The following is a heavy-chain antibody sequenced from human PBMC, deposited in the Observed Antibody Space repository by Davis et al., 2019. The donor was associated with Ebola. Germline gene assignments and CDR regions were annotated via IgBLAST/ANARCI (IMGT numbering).Heavy chain of an antibody. Sequence: GESLKISCAASGFTFKNYAMYWVRQAPGKGLEWVSEISASGATTYYTDSVKGRFTMSRDNSKNTLYLQMNSLRAEDTAVYYCARDPLHSSGYHDGFDIWGQGTMVTVSS. J-gene: IGHJ3*02. CDR2: ISASGATT. CDR1: GFTFKNYA. V-gene: IGHV3-23*01. CDR3: ARDPLHSSGYHDGFDI. D-gene: IGHD3-22*01.